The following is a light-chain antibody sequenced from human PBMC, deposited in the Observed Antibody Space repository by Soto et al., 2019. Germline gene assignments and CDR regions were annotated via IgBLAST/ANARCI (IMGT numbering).Light chain of an antibody. CDR1: QSVNSNY. Sequence: EIVLTQSPGTLSLSPGERATLSCRANQSVNSNYLAWYQQTPGQAPRLLIYGASSRATGIPDRFSGSGSGTDFTLTISRLEPEDFAVYYCQQYGRSPTFSQGTRLEIK. CDR3: QQYGRSPT. V-gene: IGKV3-20*01. CDR2: GAS. J-gene: IGKJ5*01.